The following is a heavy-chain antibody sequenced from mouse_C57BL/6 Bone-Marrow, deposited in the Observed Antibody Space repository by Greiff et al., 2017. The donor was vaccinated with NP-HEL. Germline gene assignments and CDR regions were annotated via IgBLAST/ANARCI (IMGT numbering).Heavy chain of an antibody. CDR1: GYTFTSYW. V-gene: IGHV1-5*01. D-gene: IGHD1-1*01. CDR3: TGYYGSKRYYFDY. J-gene: IGHJ2*01. Sequence: VQLQQSGTVLARPGASVKMSCKTSGYTFTSYWMHWVKQRPGQGLEWIGAIYPGNSDTSYNQKFMGKVKLTAVTSASTAYMELSSLTNDDSAVYYSTGYYGSKRYYFDYWGQGTTLTVSS. CDR2: IYPGNSDT.